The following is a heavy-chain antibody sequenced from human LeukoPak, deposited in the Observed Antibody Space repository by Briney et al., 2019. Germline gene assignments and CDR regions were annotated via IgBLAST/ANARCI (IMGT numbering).Heavy chain of an antibody. Sequence: ASVKVSCKASGYTFTTYYIHWVRQAPGQGLEWMGIINPSGGSTSYAQKFQGRVTITRDTSTSTVYMELSSLRSEDTAVYYCARAYSNFMPFDYWGQGTLVTVSS. J-gene: IGHJ4*02. CDR2: INPSGGST. CDR1: GYTFTTYY. D-gene: IGHD4-11*01. V-gene: IGHV1-46*01. CDR3: ARAYSNFMPFDY.